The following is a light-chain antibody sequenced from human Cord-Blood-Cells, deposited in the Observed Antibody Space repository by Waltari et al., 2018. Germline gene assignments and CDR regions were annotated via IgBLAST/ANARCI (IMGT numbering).Light chain of an antibody. Sequence: QSVLTHPPPVPGAPGQGVTLSRTGSSPNIGAGYDVHWYQQLPGTAPKLLIYGNSNRPSGVPDRFSGSKSGTSASLAITGLQAEDEADYYCQSYDSSLSGSVFGGGTKLTVL. CDR2: GNS. CDR1: SPNIGAGYD. J-gene: IGLJ3*02. V-gene: IGLV1-40*01. CDR3: QSYDSSLSGSV.